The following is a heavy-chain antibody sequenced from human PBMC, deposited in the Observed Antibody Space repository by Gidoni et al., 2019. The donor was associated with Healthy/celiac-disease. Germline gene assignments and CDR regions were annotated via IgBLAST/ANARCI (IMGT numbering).Heavy chain of an antibody. D-gene: IGHD6-19*01. CDR3: ARGVVSGWYYFDY. CDR1: GYTFTSYA. V-gene: IGHV1-3*02. CDR2: SNAGNGNT. Sequence: QVQLVQSGAEVKKPGASVKVSCKASGYTFTSYAMHWVRQAPGQRLEWMGWSNAGNGNTKYSQEFRGRVTITRDTSASTAYMELSSLRSEDMAVYYCARGVVSGWYYFDYWGQGTLVTVSS. J-gene: IGHJ4*02.